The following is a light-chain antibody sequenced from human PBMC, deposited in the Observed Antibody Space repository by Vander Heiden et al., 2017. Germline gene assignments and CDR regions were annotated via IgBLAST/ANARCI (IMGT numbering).Light chain of an antibody. J-gene: IGLJ2*01. CDR3: QVWDSSVV. V-gene: IGLV3-9*01. Sequence: SYELTQPPSVSVAMVQTARSTCGGNNSGSNHVHWYQQKPGQHPVLVIYRDSNRPSGSPERFSGSNSGNTATLTISRAQAGDEDDYYCQVWDSSVVFGGGTKLTVL. CDR1: NSGSNH. CDR2: RDS.